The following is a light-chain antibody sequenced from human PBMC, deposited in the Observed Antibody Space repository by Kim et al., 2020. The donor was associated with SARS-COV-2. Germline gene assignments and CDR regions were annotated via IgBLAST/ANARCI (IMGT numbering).Light chain of an antibody. Sequence: VAPGERATRSCRASQSVSSRYLAWYQQKPGQAPRLFIYGTSSRATGIPDRFSGSGSGTDFTLTISRLEPEDFAVYYCQQYGNLITFGQGTRLEIK. J-gene: IGKJ5*01. CDR2: GTS. CDR1: QSVSSRY. V-gene: IGKV3-20*01. CDR3: QQYGNLIT.